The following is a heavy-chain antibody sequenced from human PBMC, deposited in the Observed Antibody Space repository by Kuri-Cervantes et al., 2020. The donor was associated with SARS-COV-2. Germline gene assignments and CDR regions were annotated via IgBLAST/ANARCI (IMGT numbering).Heavy chain of an antibody. CDR1: GGSISSSSYY. D-gene: IGHD1-26*01. CDR2: IYYSGST. Sequence: SETLSLTCTVSGGSISSSSYYWGWIRQPPGKGLEWIGSIYYSGSTYYNPSLKSRVTISVDTSKNQFSLKLSSVTAADTAVYYCARPMYSGSYYGGWGTFDYWGQGTLVTVSS. V-gene: IGHV4-39*01. J-gene: IGHJ4*02. CDR3: ARPMYSGSYYGGWGTFDY.